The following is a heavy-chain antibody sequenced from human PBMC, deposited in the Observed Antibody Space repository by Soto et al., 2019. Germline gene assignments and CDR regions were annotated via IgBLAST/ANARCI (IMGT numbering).Heavy chain of an antibody. CDR3: ASMVRGVIIGNWFDP. Sequence: PSETLSLTCTVSGGSVSSGSYYWSWIRQPPGKGLEWIGYIYYSGSTNYNPSLKSRVTISVDTSKNQFSLKLSSVTAADTAVYYCASMVRGVIIGNWFDPWGQGTLVTVSS. CDR1: GGSVSSGSYY. D-gene: IGHD3-10*01. J-gene: IGHJ5*02. CDR2: IYYSGST. V-gene: IGHV4-61*01.